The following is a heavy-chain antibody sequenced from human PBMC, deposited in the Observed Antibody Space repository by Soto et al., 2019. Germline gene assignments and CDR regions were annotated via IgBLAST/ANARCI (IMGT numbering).Heavy chain of an antibody. Sequence: EVQLVKSGGGLVKPGGSLRLSCAASGFTFSSYSMNWVRQAPGKGLEWVSSISSSSSYIYYADSVKGQFAISRDNAKNSLYLQMNSLRAEDTAVYYCARDTSDYDLVYFDYWGQGTLVTVSS. CDR3: ARDTSDYDLVYFDY. CDR2: ISSSSSYI. V-gene: IGHV3-21*01. CDR1: GFTFSSYS. D-gene: IGHD5-12*01. J-gene: IGHJ4*02.